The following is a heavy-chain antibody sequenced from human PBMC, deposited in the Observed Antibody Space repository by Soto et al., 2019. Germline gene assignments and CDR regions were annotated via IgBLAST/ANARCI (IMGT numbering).Heavy chain of an antibody. D-gene: IGHD6-19*01. CDR1: GGSFSGYY. V-gene: IGHV4-34*01. CDR3: ARAPASGSSGWYYFDY. J-gene: IGHJ4*02. Sequence: SETLSLTCAFYGGSFSGYYWSLIRQPPGKGLEWIGEINHSGSTNYNPSLKSRVTISVDTSKNQFSLKLSSVTAADTAVYYCARAPASGSSGWYYFDYWGQGTLVTVSS. CDR2: INHSGST.